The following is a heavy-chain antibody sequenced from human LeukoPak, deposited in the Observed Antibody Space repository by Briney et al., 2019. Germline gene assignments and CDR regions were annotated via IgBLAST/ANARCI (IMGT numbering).Heavy chain of an antibody. D-gene: IGHD1-26*01. Sequence: SETLSLTCTVSGGSISSYYWSWIRQPPGKGLEWIGYIYYSGSTNYNPSLMSRVTISVDTSKNQFSLKLSSVTAADTAVYYCAGAVGANEATFDYWGQGTLVTVSS. V-gene: IGHV4-59*01. J-gene: IGHJ4*02. CDR1: GGSISSYY. CDR3: AGAVGANEATFDY. CDR2: IYYSGST.